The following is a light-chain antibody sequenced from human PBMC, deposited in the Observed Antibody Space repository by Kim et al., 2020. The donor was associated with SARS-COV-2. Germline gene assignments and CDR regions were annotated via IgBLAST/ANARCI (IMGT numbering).Light chain of an antibody. Sequence: SYELTQPPSVSVSPGQTASITCSGDKLGDKYTCWYQQKPGQSPVLVIYQDRKRPSGIPERFSGSNSGNTATLTISGTQAMDEADYYCQAWDSSTFVVFGGGTQLTVL. CDR2: QDR. CDR1: KLGDKY. CDR3: QAWDSSTFVV. J-gene: IGLJ2*01. V-gene: IGLV3-1*01.